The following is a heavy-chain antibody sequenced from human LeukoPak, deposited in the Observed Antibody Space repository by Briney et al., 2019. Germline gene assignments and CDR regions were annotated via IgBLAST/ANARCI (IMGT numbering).Heavy chain of an antibody. Sequence: QTGESLRLSCAASGFTFSSYGMHWVRQAPGEGLEWVAVISYDGSNKYYADSVKGRFTISRDNSKNTLYLQMNSLRAGATAVYYCAKEYDSSGYYYDTGYAFDIWGQGTMVTVSS. D-gene: IGHD3-22*01. V-gene: IGHV3-30*18. CDR1: GFTFSSYG. J-gene: IGHJ3*02. CDR3: AKEYDSSGYYYDTGYAFDI. CDR2: ISYDGSNK.